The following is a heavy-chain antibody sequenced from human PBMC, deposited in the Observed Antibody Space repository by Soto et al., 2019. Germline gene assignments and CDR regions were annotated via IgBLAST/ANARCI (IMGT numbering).Heavy chain of an antibody. V-gene: IGHV3-23*01. CDR2: ISGSGGST. J-gene: IGHJ4*02. CDR1: GFLFLSDA. CDR3: AKVGSSSWYRVGY. D-gene: IGHD6-13*01. Sequence: GGSLRLSCAASGFLFLSDAMSWVSQAPGKGLEWVSAISGSGGSTYYADSVKGRFTISRDNSKNTLYLQMNSLRAEDTAVYYSAKVGSSSWYRVGYWGQGTLVTVSS.